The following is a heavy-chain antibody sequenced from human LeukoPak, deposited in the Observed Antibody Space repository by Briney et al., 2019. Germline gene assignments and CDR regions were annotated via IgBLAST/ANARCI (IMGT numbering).Heavy chain of an antibody. D-gene: IGHD3-22*01. V-gene: IGHV3-21*01. CDR2: ISSSSSYI. J-gene: IGHJ6*02. Sequence: GGSLRLSCAASGFTFSSYSMNWVRQAPGKGLEWVSSISSSSSYIYYANSVKGRFTISRDNAKNSLYLQMNSLRAEDTAVYYCARDLPIQVSSGYQEGNYGMDVWGQGTTVTVSS. CDR3: ARDLPIQVSSGYQEGNYGMDV. CDR1: GFTFSSYS.